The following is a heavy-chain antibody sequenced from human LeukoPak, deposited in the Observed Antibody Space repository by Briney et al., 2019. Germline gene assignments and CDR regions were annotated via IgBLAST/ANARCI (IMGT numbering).Heavy chain of an antibody. D-gene: IGHD3-16*02. J-gene: IGHJ4*02. V-gene: IGHV3-30*03. Sequence: GGSLRLSCAASGFPFSSYGMHWVRQAPGKGLEWVAVLSYEGSNEYYGDSVKGRFTISRDNSKNTLYLQMNSLRVDDPAVYYCAGIWLYRDYFEYWGQGTLVTVSS. CDR1: GFPFSSYG. CDR2: LSYEGSNE. CDR3: AGIWLYRDYFEY.